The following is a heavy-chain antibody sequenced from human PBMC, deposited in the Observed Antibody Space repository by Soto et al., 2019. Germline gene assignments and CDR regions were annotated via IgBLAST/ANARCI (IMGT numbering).Heavy chain of an antibody. CDR2: IIPIFGTA. J-gene: IGHJ3*02. CDR1: GGTFSSYA. CDR3: ARARFEDLRLGAFDI. D-gene: IGHD3-9*01. Sequence: PGASVKVSCKASGGTFSSYAISWVRQAPGQGLEWMGGIIPIFGTANYAQKFQGRVTITADESTSTAYMELSSLRSEDTAVYYCARARFEDLRLGAFDIWGQGTMVTVSS. V-gene: IGHV1-69*13.